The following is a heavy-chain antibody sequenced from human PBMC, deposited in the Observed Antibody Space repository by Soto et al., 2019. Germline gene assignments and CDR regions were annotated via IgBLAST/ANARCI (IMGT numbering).Heavy chain of an antibody. CDR2: IYSGGST. Sequence: PGGSLRLSCAASGFTVSSNYVSWVRQAPGKGLEWVSVIYSGGSTYYADSVKGRFTISRDNSKNTLYLQMNSLRAEDTAVYYCARVSNPLYSNEGYFDYWGQGTLVTVSS. D-gene: IGHD4-4*01. CDR1: GFTVSSNY. CDR3: ARVSNPLYSNEGYFDY. J-gene: IGHJ4*02. V-gene: IGHV3-53*01.